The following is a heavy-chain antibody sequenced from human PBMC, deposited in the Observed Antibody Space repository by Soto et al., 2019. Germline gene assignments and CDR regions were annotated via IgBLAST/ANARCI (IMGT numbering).Heavy chain of an antibody. D-gene: IGHD7-27*01. CDR3: AGGLARKRTGDLDY. CDR1: GYTFTGYY. J-gene: IGHJ4*02. CDR2: INPNSGGT. Sequence: ASVKVSCKASGYTFTGYYMHWVRQAPGQGLEWMGWINPNSGGTNYAQKFQGRVTMTRDTSISTSYMELSRLRSDDTAVYYCAGGLARKRTGDLDYWGQGTLVTVSS. V-gene: IGHV1-2*02.